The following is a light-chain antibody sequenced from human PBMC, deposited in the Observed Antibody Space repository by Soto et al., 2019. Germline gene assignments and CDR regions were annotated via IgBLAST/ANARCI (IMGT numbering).Light chain of an antibody. CDR3: QQYATSARLT. CDR2: GAS. Sequence: EIALTQSPGTLSCSPGERATLSCRASQSVSSNYLAWYQQKPGQAPRLLIYGASSRANGIPDRFSGSGSGTDFTLTINRLEPEDFAVYYCQQYATSARLTFGPGTKVDI. J-gene: IGKJ3*01. CDR1: QSVSSNY. V-gene: IGKV3-20*01.